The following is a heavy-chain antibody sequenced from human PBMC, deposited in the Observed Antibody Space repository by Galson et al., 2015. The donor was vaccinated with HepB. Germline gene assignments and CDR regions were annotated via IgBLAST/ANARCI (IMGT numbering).Heavy chain of an antibody. CDR1: GYSFTSYW. V-gene: IGHV5-10-1*01. D-gene: IGHD2-2*01. J-gene: IGHJ3*02. CDR3: ARHLGYCSSTSCGDAFDI. CDR2: IDPSDSYT. Sequence: QSGAEVKKPGESLRISCEGSGYSFTSYWISWVRQMPGKGLEWMGRIDPSDSYTNYSPSFQGHVTISADKSISTAYLQWSSLKASDTAMYYCARHLGYCSSTSCGDAFDIWGQGTMVTVSS.